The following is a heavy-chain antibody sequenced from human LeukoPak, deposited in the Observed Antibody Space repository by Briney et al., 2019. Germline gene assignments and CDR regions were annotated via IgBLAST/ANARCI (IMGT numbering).Heavy chain of an antibody. CDR2: ISYDGSNK. CDR3: AKGGQQLAYYYYYGMDV. Sequence: PGRSLRLSCAASGFTFSSYAMHWVRQAPGKGLEWVAVISYDGSNKYYADSVKGRFTVSRDNSKNTLYLQMNSLRAEDTAVYYCAKGGQQLAYYYYYGMDVWGQGITVTVSS. D-gene: IGHD6-13*01. CDR1: GFTFSSYA. V-gene: IGHV3-30-3*01. J-gene: IGHJ6*02.